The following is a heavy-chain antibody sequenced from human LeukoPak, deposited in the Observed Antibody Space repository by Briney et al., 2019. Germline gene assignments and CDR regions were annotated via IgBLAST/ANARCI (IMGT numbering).Heavy chain of an antibody. V-gene: IGHV3-30*02. D-gene: IGHD3-16*02. CDR3: AKDYLGRERYFDY. CDR1: GFTFSSYS. CDR2: IRYDGSNK. J-gene: IGHJ4*02. Sequence: PGGSLRLSCAASGFTFSSYSMNWVRQAPGKGLEWVAFIRYDGSNKYYADSVKGRFTISRDNSKNTLYLQVNSLRAEDTAVYYCAKDYLGRERYFDYWGQGTLVTVSS.